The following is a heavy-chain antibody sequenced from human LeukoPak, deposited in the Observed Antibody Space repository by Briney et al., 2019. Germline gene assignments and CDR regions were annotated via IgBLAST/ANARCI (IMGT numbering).Heavy chain of an antibody. D-gene: IGHD4-17*01. Sequence: SQTLSLTCTVSGGSISSGSYYWSWIRQPAGKGLEWIGRIYTSGSTNYNPSLKSRVTMSVDTSKNQFSLKLSSVTAADTAVYYCARERYEEGDYGDDFTYDYWGQGTLVTVSS. J-gene: IGHJ4*02. CDR1: GGSISSGSYY. CDR3: ARERYEEGDYGDDFTYDY. V-gene: IGHV4-61*02. CDR2: IYTSGST.